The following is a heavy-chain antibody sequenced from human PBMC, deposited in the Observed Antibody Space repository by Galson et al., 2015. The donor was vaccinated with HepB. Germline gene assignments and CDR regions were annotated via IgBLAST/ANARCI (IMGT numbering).Heavy chain of an antibody. V-gene: IGHV3-21*01. Sequence: SLRLSCAASGLTFYRYNVNWVRQAPGKGLEWVSFISGDSNYIYYADSVKGRFTVSRDNAKRSLYLHMNSLRAEDTAVYYCAKPGAGGPAAFHFYYLDVWGNGTPVTVSS. CDR2: ISGDSNYI. CDR3: AKPGAGGPAAFHFYYLDV. J-gene: IGHJ6*03. D-gene: IGHD2-2*01. CDR1: GLTFYRYN.